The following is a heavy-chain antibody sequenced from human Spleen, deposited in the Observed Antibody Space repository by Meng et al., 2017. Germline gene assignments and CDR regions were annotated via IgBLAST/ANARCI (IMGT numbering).Heavy chain of an antibody. CDR2: ISGNGEST. J-gene: IGHJ5*02. D-gene: IGHD2-15*01. V-gene: IGHV3-23*01. CDR3: AKDRGGYDT. CDR1: GFTFRNYA. Sequence: GESLKISCRVSGFTFRNYAMNWVRQAPGKGLEWVSGISGNGESTNYADSVKGRLTISRDNSKNTLYLQMNSLRAEDTAVYYCAKDRGGYDTWGQGTLVTVSS.